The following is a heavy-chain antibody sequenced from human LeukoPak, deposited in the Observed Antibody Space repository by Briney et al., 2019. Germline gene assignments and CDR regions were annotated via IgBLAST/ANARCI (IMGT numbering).Heavy chain of an antibody. CDR3: ARHYEHFDY. V-gene: IGHV4-59*08. CDR1: GGSISSYY. D-gene: IGHD5-12*01. CDR2: IYYSGST. Sequence: SETLSLTCTVSGGSISSYYWSWIRQRPGKGLECIGYIYYSGSTYYNPSLKSRVSISVDTSKNQFSLKLSSVTAADTAVYYCARHYEHFDYWGQGTLVTVSS. J-gene: IGHJ4*02.